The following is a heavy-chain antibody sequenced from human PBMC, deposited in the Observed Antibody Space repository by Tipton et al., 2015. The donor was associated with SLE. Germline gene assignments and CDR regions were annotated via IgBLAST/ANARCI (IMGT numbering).Heavy chain of an antibody. V-gene: IGHV4-59*08. CDR1: GGSISSYY. CDR3: ARLQYYDFWSGPTYFDY. D-gene: IGHD3-3*01. J-gene: IGHJ4*02. CDR2: IYYNGST. Sequence: TLSLTCTVSGGSISSYYWSWIRQPPGKGLEWIGYIYYNGSTNYNPSLKSRVTISVDTSKNQFSLKLSSVTAADTAVYYCARLQYYDFWSGPTYFDYWGQGTLVTVSS.